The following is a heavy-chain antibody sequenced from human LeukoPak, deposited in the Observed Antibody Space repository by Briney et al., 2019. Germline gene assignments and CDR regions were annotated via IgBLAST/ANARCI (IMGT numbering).Heavy chain of an antibody. CDR2: IYYSGST. CDR1: GGSISSYY. Sequence: SETLSLTCTVSGGSISSYYWSWIRQPPGKGLEWIGYIYYSGSTNYNPSLKSRVTISVDTSKNQFSLKLSSVTAADTAVYYCARSYYYGMDVWGQGTTVTVTS. J-gene: IGHJ6*02. V-gene: IGHV4-59*08. CDR3: ARSYYYGMDV.